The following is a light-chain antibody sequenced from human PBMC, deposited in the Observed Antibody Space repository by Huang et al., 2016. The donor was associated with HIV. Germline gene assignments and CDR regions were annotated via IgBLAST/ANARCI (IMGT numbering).Light chain of an antibody. CDR1: KIINRY. Sequence: DIQMTQAPSSLSAPVGDRVIITCRASKIINRYLNWYQQMSGRAPKLLISGASTLQGGVSPRFSGSVSGTDFTLTITDVQPEDSATYFCQQSYNIPRTFGQGTLLEI. CDR3: QQSYNIPRT. CDR2: GAS. J-gene: IGKJ2*01. V-gene: IGKV1-39*01.